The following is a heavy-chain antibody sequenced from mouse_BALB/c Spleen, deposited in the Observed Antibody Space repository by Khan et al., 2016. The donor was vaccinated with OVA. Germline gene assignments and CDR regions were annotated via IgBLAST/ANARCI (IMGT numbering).Heavy chain of an antibody. CDR2: ILPGSLSI. D-gene: IGHD2-2*01. Sequence: QVQLQQSGADLMKPGASVKISCKAIGYTFSSYWIEWVKQRPGHGLVWIGDILPGSLSINYNAKFKGKATFTADTSSNTAYMQLSSLTSADSAVDHCARGGYGGFAYWGQGTLVTVSA. CDR3: ARGGYGGFAY. CDR1: GYTFSSYW. J-gene: IGHJ3*01. V-gene: IGHV1-9*01.